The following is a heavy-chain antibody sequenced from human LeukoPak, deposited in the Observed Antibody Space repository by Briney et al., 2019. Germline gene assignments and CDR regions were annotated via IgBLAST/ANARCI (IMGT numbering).Heavy chain of an antibody. J-gene: IGHJ4*02. CDR2: ISMSSSYM. V-gene: IGHV3-11*06. CDR1: GGSFSDYY. CDR3: AREDYSSGNPTIDH. Sequence: LSLTCAVYGGSFSDYYWSWIRQPPGKGLEWVSTISMSSSYMYYADSVRGRFTISRDNAKNSLYLQMTSLRAEDAAVYYCAREDYSSGNPTIDHWGQGTLVTVSS. D-gene: IGHD3-10*01.